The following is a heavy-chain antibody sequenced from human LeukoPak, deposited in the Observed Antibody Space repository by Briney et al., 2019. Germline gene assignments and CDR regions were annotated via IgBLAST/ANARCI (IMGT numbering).Heavy chain of an antibody. J-gene: IGHJ3*02. CDR2: ISGSGGST. CDR1: GFTFSSYA. V-gene: IGHV3-23*01. Sequence: PGGSLRLSCAPSGFTFSSYAMSWVRQAPGKGLEWVSAISGSGGSTYYADSVKVRFTISIDNSKNTLYLKMNSLRVEDTAVYYGAKDRLELRLGAIDSGNQETMVTV. CDR3: AKDRLELRLGAIDS. D-gene: IGHD1-7*01.